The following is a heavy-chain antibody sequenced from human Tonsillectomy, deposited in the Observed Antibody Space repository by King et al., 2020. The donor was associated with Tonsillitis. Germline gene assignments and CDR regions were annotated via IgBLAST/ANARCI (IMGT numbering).Heavy chain of an antibody. CDR2: IRQDGSDI. Sequence: ELQLVQSGGGLVQPGGSLRLSCVVSGFTFRSYWMTWVRQPPGKAPEWFASIRQDGSDIYYVDSVKGRFTISRDNAKNSLFLQMNSLRVEDTAVYYCARELRVSYWGQGTLVTVSS. CDR3: ARELRVSY. CDR1: GFTFRSYW. V-gene: IGHV3-7*03. J-gene: IGHJ4*02. D-gene: IGHD2-21*01.